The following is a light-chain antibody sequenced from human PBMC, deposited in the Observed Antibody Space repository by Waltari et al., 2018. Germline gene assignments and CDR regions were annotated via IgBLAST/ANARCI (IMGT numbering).Light chain of an antibody. V-gene: IGKV1-12*01. CDR1: QDINTC. CDR2: DAS. CDR3: QQAKSFPHT. Sequence: DIQMTQSRHSVSASVGDRVTITSRASQDINTCLAWYQQKPGKAPNLQIYDASSLESGVPSRFSGSGSGADFTLTITSLQSEDFATYYWQQAKSFPHTFGGGTNVEIK. J-gene: IGKJ4*01.